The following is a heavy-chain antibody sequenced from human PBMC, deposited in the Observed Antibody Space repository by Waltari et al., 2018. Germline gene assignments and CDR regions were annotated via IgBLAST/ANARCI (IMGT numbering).Heavy chain of an antibody. CDR2: IIPIFGTA. CDR1: GGTLSSYA. D-gene: IGHD5-12*01. Sequence: QVQLVQSGAEVKKPGSSVKVSCKASGGTLSSYAISWVLKAPGQGLEWMGGIIPIFGTANYAQKCQGRVTITTDESTSTAYMELSSLRSEDTAVYYCARGRYSGYDCFDYWGQGTLVTVSS. V-gene: IGHV1-69*05. CDR3: ARGRYSGYDCFDY. J-gene: IGHJ4*02.